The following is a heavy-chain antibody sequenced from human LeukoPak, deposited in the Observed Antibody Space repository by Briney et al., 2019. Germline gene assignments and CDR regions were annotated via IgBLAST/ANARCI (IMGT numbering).Heavy chain of an antibody. V-gene: IGHV1-46*01. CDR2: INPSGGST. J-gene: IGHJ6*03. D-gene: IGHD2-21*02. CDR3: AKDGRDNYYYMDV. CDR1: GYTFTSYY. Sequence: GASVKVSCKASGYTFTSYYMHWVRQAPGQGLEWMGIINPSGGSTSYAQKFQGRVTMTRDTSTSTVYMELSSLRSEDTALYYCAKDGRDNYYYMDVWGKGTTVTISS.